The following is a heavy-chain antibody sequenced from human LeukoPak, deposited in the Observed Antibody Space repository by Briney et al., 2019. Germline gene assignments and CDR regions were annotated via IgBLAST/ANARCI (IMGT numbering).Heavy chain of an antibody. CDR1: GFTFRTYA. V-gene: IGHV3-23*01. CDR2: ISDSGGNT. Sequence: PGGSLRLSCAASGFTFRTYAISWVRQAPGKGLEWVSAISDSGGNTYYADSVKGRFTIFRDNSKNTLFLQMDSLRADDTAVYYCAKETYYYDSSGYYYYFDSWGQGTLVTVSS. D-gene: IGHD3-22*01. CDR3: AKETYYYDSSGYYYYFDS. J-gene: IGHJ4*02.